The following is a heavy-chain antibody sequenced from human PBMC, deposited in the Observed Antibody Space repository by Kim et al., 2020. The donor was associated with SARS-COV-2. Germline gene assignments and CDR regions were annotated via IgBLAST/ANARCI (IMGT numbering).Heavy chain of an antibody. D-gene: IGHD6-6*01. CDR3: ASSGVYSSSSFDDAFDI. Sequence: SVKVSCKASGCTFSSYAISWVRQAPGQGLEWMGGIIPIFGTANYAQKFQGRVTITADESTSTAYMELSSLRSEDTAVYYCASSGVYSSSSFDDAFDIWGQGTMVTVSS. J-gene: IGHJ3*02. V-gene: IGHV1-69*13. CDR2: IIPIFGTA. CDR1: GCTFSSYA.